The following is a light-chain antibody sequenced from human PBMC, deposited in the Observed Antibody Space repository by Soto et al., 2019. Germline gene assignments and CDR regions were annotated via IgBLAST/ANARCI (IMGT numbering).Light chain of an antibody. CDR2: GAS. V-gene: IGKV3-15*01. J-gene: IGKJ1*01. CDR1: QSVFSS. Sequence: DIVMTQSPATLSLSPGERATLSCRASQSVFSSPAWYHQKPGQAPRLLIYGASTRATGIPARFSGSGSGTEFTLTINILQSEDFAVYYCQQYNNWPRTFGQGTKVDIK. CDR3: QQYNNWPRT.